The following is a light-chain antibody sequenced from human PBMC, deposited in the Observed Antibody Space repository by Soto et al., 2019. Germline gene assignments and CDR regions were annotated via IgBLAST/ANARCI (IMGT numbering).Light chain of an antibody. CDR1: SSNIGAGYD. CDR3: QSHDSSLSGHVV. CDR2: GNS. V-gene: IGLV1-40*01. Sequence: QSVLTQPPSVSGAPGQRVTISCTGSSSNIGAGYDVHWYQQLPGTAPKLLIYGNSNRPSGVPDRFSGSKSDTSASLAITGLQAEDEADYYCQSHDSSLSGHVVFGGGTKLTVL. J-gene: IGLJ2*01.